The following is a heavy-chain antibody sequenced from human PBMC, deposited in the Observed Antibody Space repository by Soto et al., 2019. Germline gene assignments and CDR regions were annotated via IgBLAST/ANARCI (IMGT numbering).Heavy chain of an antibody. D-gene: IGHD6-6*01. CDR1: GGSISSSIYY. CDR3: ARHLFIEYSPQRAWFDP. Sequence: PSETLSLTCTVSGGSISSSIYYWGWIRHPPGKGLEWIGSIYYIGSTYYNPSLKSRVTISVDTSKNQFSLKLSSVTAADTAVYYCARHLFIEYSPQRAWFDPWGQGTMVTV. J-gene: IGHJ5*02. CDR2: IYYIGST. V-gene: IGHV4-39*01.